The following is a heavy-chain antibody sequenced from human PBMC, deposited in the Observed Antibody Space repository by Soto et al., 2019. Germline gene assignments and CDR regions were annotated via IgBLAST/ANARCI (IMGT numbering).Heavy chain of an antibody. CDR3: ARSEYQLLLR. CDR2: ISGHNGNT. J-gene: IGHJ4*02. D-gene: IGHD2-2*01. CDR1: GYTFTTYG. Sequence: QVQLVQSGAEVKNPGASVKVSCNASGYTFTTYGISWVRQAPGQGLELMGWISGHNGNTKYAQKLQGRGTMTTDTSTSTAYMELRRLRSDDTAVYYCARSEYQLLLRWGQGTLVTVSS. V-gene: IGHV1-18*01.